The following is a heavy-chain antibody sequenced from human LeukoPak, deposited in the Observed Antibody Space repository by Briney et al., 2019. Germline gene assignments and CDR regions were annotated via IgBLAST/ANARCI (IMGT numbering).Heavy chain of an antibody. CDR3: ARWFTSGRGFFDY. CDR1: GFTFSHYS. V-gene: IGHV3-48*02. J-gene: IGHJ4*02. D-gene: IGHD6-19*01. Sequence: GGSLRLSCAASGFTFSHYSMNWVRQAPGKGLEWVSYISSSTIIYYADSVKGRFTISRDNAKNSLYLQMNSLRDEDTAVYYCARWFTSGRGFFDYWGQGILVTVSS. CDR2: ISSSTII.